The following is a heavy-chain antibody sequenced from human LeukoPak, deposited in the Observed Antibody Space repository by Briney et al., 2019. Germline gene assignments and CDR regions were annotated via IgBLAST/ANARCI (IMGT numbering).Heavy chain of an antibody. Sequence: PGGSLRLSCAASGFTFSSYVMNWVPQAPGKGREWVSGINGSGGSTYYADSVKGRFTISRDNSKNTLYLQMNSLRAEDTAVYYCAKEKREMYYFDSSGYHFDYWGQGTLVTVSS. D-gene: IGHD3-22*01. V-gene: IGHV3-23*01. CDR1: GFTFSSYV. CDR2: INGSGGST. J-gene: IGHJ4*02. CDR3: AKEKREMYYFDSSGYHFDY.